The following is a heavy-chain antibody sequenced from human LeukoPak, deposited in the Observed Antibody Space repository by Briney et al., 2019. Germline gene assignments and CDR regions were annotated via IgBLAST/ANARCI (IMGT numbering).Heavy chain of an antibody. J-gene: IGHJ4*02. V-gene: IGHV4-39*07. CDR3: AREAQQLVPSFDY. CDR2: IYYSGST. Sequence: SETLSLTCTVSGGSISSISYYWGWIRQPPGRGLEWIGNIYYSGSTYYNPSLKSRVTISVDASKNQFSLKLSSVTAADTAVYYCAREAQQLVPSFDYWGQGTLVTVSS. D-gene: IGHD6-13*01. CDR1: GGSISSISYY.